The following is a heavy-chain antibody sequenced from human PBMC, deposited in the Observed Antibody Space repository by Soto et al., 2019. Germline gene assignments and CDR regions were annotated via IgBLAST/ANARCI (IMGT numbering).Heavy chain of an antibody. CDR1: GGTFSSYT. J-gene: IGHJ6*02. V-gene: IGHV1-69*02. CDR3: ARGVPAATYYYYYGMDV. Sequence: QVQLVQSGAEVKKPGSSVKVSCKASGGTFSSYTISWVRQAPGQGLEWMGRIIPILGIANYAQKFQGRVTITADESTSTAYMELSSLRSEDTAVYYCARGVPAATYYYYYGMDVWGQGTTVTVSS. D-gene: IGHD2-2*01. CDR2: IIPILGIA.